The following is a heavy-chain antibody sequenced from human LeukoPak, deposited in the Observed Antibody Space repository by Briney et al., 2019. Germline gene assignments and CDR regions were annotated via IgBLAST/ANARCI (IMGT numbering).Heavy chain of an antibody. Sequence: PSGTLSLTCNVSGVSIRTSTYYWNWIRQSPGTGLEWIGCVSDTGTTKYNPSLKSRVTISVDTSKNHFSLILMSVTAADTAVYYCARGYYEPFQSWGQGNLVTVSS. CDR2: VSDTGTT. CDR3: ARGYYEPFQS. CDR1: GVSIRTSTYY. V-gene: IGHV4-61*03. J-gene: IGHJ4*02. D-gene: IGHD3-16*01.